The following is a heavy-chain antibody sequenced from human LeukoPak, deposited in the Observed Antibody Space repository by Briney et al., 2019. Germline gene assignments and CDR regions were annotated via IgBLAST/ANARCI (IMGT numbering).Heavy chain of an antibody. CDR2: IYYSGTT. Sequence: KTSETLSLTCTVSGGSISSYYWSWIRQPPGKGLEWIGNIYYSGTTSYNPSLESRVIISVDTSKNQFSLKLNSVTAADTAVYYCARDFLPPHYTATIRPDWYFDLWGRGTLVTVSS. D-gene: IGHD5-12*01. J-gene: IGHJ2*01. CDR1: GGSISSYY. V-gene: IGHV4-59*01. CDR3: ARDFLPPHYTATIRPDWYFDL.